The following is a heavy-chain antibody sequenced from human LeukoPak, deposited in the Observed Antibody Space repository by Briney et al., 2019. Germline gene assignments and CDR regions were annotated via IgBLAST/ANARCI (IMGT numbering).Heavy chain of an antibody. CDR1: GGSISSSSYY. CDR3: ARPKGIAAPYAFDI. CDR2: IYYGGST. D-gene: IGHD6-13*01. J-gene: IGHJ3*02. V-gene: IGHV4-39*07. Sequence: SETLSLTCTVSGGSISSSSYYWGWIRQPPGKGLEWIGSIYYGGSTYYNPSLKSRVTISVDKSKNQFSLKLSSVTAADTAVYYCARPKGIAAPYAFDIWGQGTMVTVSS.